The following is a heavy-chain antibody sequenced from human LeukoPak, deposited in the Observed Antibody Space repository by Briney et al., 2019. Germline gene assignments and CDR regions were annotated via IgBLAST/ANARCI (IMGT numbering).Heavy chain of an antibody. Sequence: YXWSWIRQPPGKGLEWIGYIYYSGSTNYNPSLKRRVTISVDTSKNQFSLKLSSVTAADTAVYYCARHYSSGYYLSNWFDPWGQGTLVTVSS. J-gene: IGHJ5*02. D-gene: IGHD3-22*01. CDR1: YX. CDR2: IYYSGST. V-gene: IGHV4-59*08. CDR3: ARHYSSGYYLSNWFDP.